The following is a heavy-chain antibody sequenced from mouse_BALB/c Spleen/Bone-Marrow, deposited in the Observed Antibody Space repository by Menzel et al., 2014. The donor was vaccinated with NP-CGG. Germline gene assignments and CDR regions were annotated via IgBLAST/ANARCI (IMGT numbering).Heavy chain of an antibody. V-gene: IGHV1-84*02. J-gene: IGHJ4*01. Sequence: QVQLKESGPELAKPGASVKTSCKAPGYTFTDYYINWVKQKPGQGLEWIGWIYPGSGHTKHNEKFKGKATLTVDTSSSTAYMQLSSLTSEVTAGDFCASRGQYAVDYWNRGTSITVSS. CDR3: ASRGQYAVDY. CDR2: IYPGSGHT. CDR1: GYTFTDYY. D-gene: IGHD3-1*01.